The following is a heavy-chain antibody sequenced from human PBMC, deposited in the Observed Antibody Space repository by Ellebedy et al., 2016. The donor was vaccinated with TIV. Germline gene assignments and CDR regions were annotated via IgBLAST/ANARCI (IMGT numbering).Heavy chain of an antibody. J-gene: IGHJ4*02. CDR1: GFTFRSFG. Sequence: PGGSLRLSCKASGFTFRSFGMHWVRLSVGKGLEWVADSSYDGAYAHYADSVKGRFACSRDNSQNTLYLLMNSLRGDDTAIYYCARALNHVDTVSTAPLDCWGQGTLVTVSS. V-gene: IGHV3-30*03. CDR2: SSYDGAYA. D-gene: IGHD5/OR15-5a*01. CDR3: ARALNHVDTVSTAPLDC.